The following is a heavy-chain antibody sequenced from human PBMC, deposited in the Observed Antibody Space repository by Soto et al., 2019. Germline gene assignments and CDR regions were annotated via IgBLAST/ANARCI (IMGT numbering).Heavy chain of an antibody. CDR3: ARVDGYSDSWPYGMDV. CDR2: TRNKANSYTT. Sequence: EVQLVESGGGLVQPGGSLRLSCAASGFTFSDHYMDWVRQAPGKGLEWVGRTRNKANSYTTEYAASVKGRFTISRDDSKNSLYRQTNSLKTEDTDVYYCARVDGYSDSWPYGMDVWGQGTTVTVSS. CDR1: GFTFSDHY. D-gene: IGHD6-13*01. J-gene: IGHJ6*02. V-gene: IGHV3-72*01.